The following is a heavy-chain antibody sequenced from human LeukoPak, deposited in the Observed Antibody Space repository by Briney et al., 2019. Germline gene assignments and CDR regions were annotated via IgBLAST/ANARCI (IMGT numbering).Heavy chain of an antibody. CDR2: IYSGVSP. J-gene: IGHJ4*02. Sequence: GGSLRPSCAASGFTVSSKYMSWVRQARGRGLEWDSVIYSGVSPHYADSVKGRFTISMDNSKTTLSVQMNSLRAEDTAVYYCARGGYYGSGSPFNWGQGTLVTVSS. D-gene: IGHD3-10*01. V-gene: IGHV3-53*01. CDR3: ARGGYYGSGSPFN. CDR1: GFTVSSKY.